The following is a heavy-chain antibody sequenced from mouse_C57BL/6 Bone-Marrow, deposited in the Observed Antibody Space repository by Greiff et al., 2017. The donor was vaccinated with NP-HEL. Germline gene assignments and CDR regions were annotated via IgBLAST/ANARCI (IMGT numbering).Heavy chain of an antibody. CDR2: ISYDGSN. CDR3: AGDWYFDV. V-gene: IGHV3-6*01. CDR1: GYSITSGYY. J-gene: IGHJ1*03. Sequence: EVKLMESGPGLVKPSQSLSLTCSVTGYSITSGYYWNWIRQFPGNKLEWMGYISYDGSNNYNPSLKNRISITRDTSKNQFFLKLNSVTTEDTATYYCAGDWYFDVWGTGTTVTVSS.